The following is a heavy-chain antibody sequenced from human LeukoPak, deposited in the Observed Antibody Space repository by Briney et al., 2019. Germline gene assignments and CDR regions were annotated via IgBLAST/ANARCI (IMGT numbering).Heavy chain of an antibody. CDR3: AGDSGSYLSYMDV. Sequence: GGSLSLSCAASGFTFSSYAMHWVRQAPGKGLEWVAVISYDGSNKYYADSVKGRFTISRDNSRNTLYLQMNSLRAEDTAVYYCAGDSGSYLSYMDVWGKGTTVTVSS. V-gene: IGHV3-30*01. D-gene: IGHD1-26*01. CDR2: ISYDGSNK. CDR1: GFTFSSYA. J-gene: IGHJ6*03.